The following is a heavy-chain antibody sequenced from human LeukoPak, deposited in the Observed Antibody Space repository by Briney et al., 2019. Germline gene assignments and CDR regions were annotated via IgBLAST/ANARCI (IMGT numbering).Heavy chain of an antibody. CDR2: IYTSGST. CDR3: ASWYGSGSYNSDY. D-gene: IGHD3-10*01. J-gene: IGHJ4*02. V-gene: IGHV4-61*02. Sequence: KTSETLSLTCTVSGGSISSGSYSWSWIRQPAGKGLEWIGRIYTSGSTNYNPSLKSRVTISVDTSKNQFSLKLSSVTAADTAVYYCASWYGSGSYNSDYWGQGTLVTVSS. CDR1: GGSISSGSYS.